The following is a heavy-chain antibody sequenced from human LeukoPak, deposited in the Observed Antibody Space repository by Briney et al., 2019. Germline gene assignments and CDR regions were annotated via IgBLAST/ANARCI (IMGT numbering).Heavy chain of an antibody. Sequence: GASLRLSCAASGFIFRNYAMSWVRQAPGKGLEWVSAITGSGDTTYYADSVKGRFTISRDNSKNTLYVEMNTLRAEDTAVYYCAKWGDYDILTGYYVSGFWGQGTLVTVPS. J-gene: IGHJ4*02. D-gene: IGHD3-9*01. CDR2: ITGSGDTT. CDR1: GFIFRNYA. V-gene: IGHV3-23*01. CDR3: AKWGDYDILTGYYVSGF.